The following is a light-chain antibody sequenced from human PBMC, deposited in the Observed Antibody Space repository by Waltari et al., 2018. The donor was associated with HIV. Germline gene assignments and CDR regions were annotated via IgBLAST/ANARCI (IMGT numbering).Light chain of an antibody. Sequence: DITLTQTPDSLPVSLGSRAAMNCRSSQSISYRSTQNASLAWYQQKPRQPPKLLMSWVSVRASGVPDRFTGSGSETDFTLTINSVQAEDVAVYFCQQYYDKPLTFGRGTKVEI. J-gene: IGKJ4*01. CDR1: QSISYRSTQNAS. CDR2: WVS. CDR3: QQYYDKPLT. V-gene: IGKV4-1*01.